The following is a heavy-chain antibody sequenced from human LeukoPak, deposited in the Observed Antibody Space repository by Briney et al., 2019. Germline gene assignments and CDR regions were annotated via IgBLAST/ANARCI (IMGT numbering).Heavy chain of an antibody. CDR2: IYHSGST. D-gene: IGHD3-22*01. CDR1: GGSISSSNW. CDR3: ATYYYDSSGYLD. Sequence: PSGTLSLTCAVSGGSISSSNWWSWVRPPPGKGLEWIGEIYHSGSTNYNPSLKSRVTISVDKSKNQFSLKLSSVTAADTAVYYCATYYYDSSGYLDWGQGTLVTVSS. J-gene: IGHJ4*02. V-gene: IGHV4-4*02.